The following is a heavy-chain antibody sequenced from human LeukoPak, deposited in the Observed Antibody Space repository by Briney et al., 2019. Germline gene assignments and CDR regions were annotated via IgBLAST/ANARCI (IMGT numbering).Heavy chain of an antibody. CDR2: ISGTYNTT. CDR1: GFPFISYA. Sequence: PGGPLRLSCAASGFPFISYAMSWVRQAPGKGLEGVSVISGTYNTTYYAVSVKGRFTISRDNSNNTLYLQMHSLRAEDTAVYYCARGPVTKFEIWGQGTILTVSS. D-gene: IGHD4-17*01. V-gene: IGHV3-23*01. CDR3: ARGPVTKFEI. J-gene: IGHJ3*02.